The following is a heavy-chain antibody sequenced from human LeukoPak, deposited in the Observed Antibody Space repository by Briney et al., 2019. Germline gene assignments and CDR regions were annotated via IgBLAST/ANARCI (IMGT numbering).Heavy chain of an antibody. CDR3: EKDQALRAEYFQH. V-gene: IGHV3-33*06. D-gene: IGHD4-17*01. Sequence: GGSLSLSCAASGFTFSSYGMHWVRLAPGKGLEWVAVIWYDGSNKYYADSVKGRFTISRDNSKNTLYLQMNSLRAEDTAVYYCEKDQALRAEYFQHWGQGTLVTVSS. CDR2: IWYDGSNK. CDR1: GFTFSSYG. J-gene: IGHJ1*01.